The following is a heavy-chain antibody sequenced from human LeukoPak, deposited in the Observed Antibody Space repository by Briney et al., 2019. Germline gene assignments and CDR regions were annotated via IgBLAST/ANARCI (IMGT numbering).Heavy chain of an antibody. D-gene: IGHD3-16*02. CDR3: ARGNMITFGGVIAGNDY. V-gene: IGHV4-30-2*01. Sequence: SQTLSLTCAVSGGSISSGGYSWSWIRQPPGKGLEWIGYIYHSGSTYYNPSLKSRVTISVDRSKNQFSLKLSSVTAADTAVYYCARGNMITFGGVIAGNDYWGQGTLVTVSS. CDR1: GGSISSGGYS. J-gene: IGHJ4*02. CDR2: IYHSGST.